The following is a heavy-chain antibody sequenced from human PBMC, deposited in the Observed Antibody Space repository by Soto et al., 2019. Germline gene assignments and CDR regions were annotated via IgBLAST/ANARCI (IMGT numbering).Heavy chain of an antibody. CDR3: ARDWGNTVTTNYYYYGMDV. Sequence: ASVKVSCKASGYTFTSYYMHWVRQAPGQGLEWMGIINPSGGSTSYAQKFQGRVTMTRDTSTSTVYMELSSLRSEDTAVYYCARDWGNTVTTNYYYYGMDVWGQGTTVTV. J-gene: IGHJ6*02. CDR2: INPSGGST. CDR1: GYTFTSYY. D-gene: IGHD4-4*01. V-gene: IGHV1-46*01.